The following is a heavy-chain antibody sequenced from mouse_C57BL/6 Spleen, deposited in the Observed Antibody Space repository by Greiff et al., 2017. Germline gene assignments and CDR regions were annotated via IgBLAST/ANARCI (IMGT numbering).Heavy chain of an antibody. V-gene: IGHV1-64*01. D-gene: IGHD2-4*01. CDR3: ARWVYDYGDAMDY. CDR2: IHPNSGST. Sequence: QVQLQQPGAELVKPGASVKLSCKASGYTFTSYWMHWVKQRPGQGLEWIGMIHPNSGSTNYNEKFKSKATLTVDKSSSTAYMQLSSLTSEDSAVYYCARWVYDYGDAMDYWGQGTSVTVSS. CDR1: GYTFTSYW. J-gene: IGHJ4*01.